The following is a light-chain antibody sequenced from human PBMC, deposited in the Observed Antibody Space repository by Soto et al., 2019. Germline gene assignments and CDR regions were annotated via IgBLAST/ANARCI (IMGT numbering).Light chain of an antibody. J-gene: IGKJ1*01. CDR1: QSVSSY. CDR2: DAS. V-gene: IGKV3-11*01. CDR3: QQRSTWPRT. Sequence: EIVLTQSPATLSLSPGERATLSCRASQSVSSYLAWYQQKPGQAPRLLIYDASSRATGIPARFSGSGSGTDFTLTISSLEPEDLAVYYCQQRSTWPRTFGQGTKVEIK.